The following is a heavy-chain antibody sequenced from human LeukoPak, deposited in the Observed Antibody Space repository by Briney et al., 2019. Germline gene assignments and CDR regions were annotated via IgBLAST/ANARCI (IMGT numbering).Heavy chain of an antibody. CDR2: ISGSGGST. J-gene: IGHJ4*02. D-gene: IGHD6-19*01. CDR1: GFTFSSYA. Sequence: GGSLRLSCAASGFTFSSYAMSWVRQAPGKGLEWVSAISGSGGSTYYADSVKGRFTISRDNSKNTLFLQMNSLRAEDTAVYYCAMGYSSGWYPIDYWGQGTLVTVSS. CDR3: AMGYSSGWYPIDY. V-gene: IGHV3-23*01.